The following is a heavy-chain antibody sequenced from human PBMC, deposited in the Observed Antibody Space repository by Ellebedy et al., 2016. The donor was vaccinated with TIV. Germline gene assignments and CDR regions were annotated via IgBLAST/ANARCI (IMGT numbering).Heavy chain of an antibody. CDR2: IIPIFGTA. J-gene: IGHJ6*03. D-gene: IGHD1-26*01. Sequence: SVKVSXXASGGTFSSYAISWVRQAPGQGLEWMGGIIPIFGTANYAQKFQGRVTITADESTSTAYMELSSLRSEDTAVYYCARYSGSYPQLYYYYYMDVWGKGTTVTVSS. CDR1: GGTFSSYA. V-gene: IGHV1-69*13. CDR3: ARYSGSYPQLYYYYYMDV.